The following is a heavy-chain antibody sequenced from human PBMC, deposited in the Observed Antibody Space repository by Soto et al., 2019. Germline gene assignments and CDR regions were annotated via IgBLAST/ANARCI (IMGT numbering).Heavy chain of an antibody. CDR1: GFTFSSYS. CDR2: ISSSSSYI. J-gene: IGHJ5*02. V-gene: IGHV3-21*01. Sequence: GGSLRLSCAASGFTFSSYSMNWVRQAPGKGLEWVSSISSSSSYIYYADSVKGRFTISRDNAKNSLYLQMNSLRAEDTAVYYCARGVGVVPAAILLDPNWFDPWGQGTLVTVSS. CDR3: ARGVGVVPAAILLDPNWFDP. D-gene: IGHD2-2*01.